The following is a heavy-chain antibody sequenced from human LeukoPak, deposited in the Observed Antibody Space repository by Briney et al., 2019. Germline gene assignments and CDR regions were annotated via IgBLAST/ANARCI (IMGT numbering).Heavy chain of an antibody. CDR2: ISPYNANT. J-gene: IGHJ4*02. CDR1: GYTFTNYG. CDR3: AGDRRPRWELPSDFDC. V-gene: IGHV1-18*01. Sequence: ASVKVSCRASGYTFTNYGLSWVRQAPGQGLEWMGWISPYNANTNSAPKLQGRLTMTTDTSTSTAYMELRSLTSDDTAVYYCAGDRRPRWELPSDFDCWGQGTLVTVSS. D-gene: IGHD1-26*01.